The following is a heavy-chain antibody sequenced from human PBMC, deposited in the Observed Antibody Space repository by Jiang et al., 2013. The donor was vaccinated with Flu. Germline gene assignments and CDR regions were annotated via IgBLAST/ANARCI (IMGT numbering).Heavy chain of an antibody. CDR3: ARGGTGFDYYYGMDV. Sequence: YYADSVKGRFTISRDNSKNTXFLQMNTLRGEDTAVYYCARGGTGFDYYYGMDVWGQGTTVTVSS. J-gene: IGHJ6*02. V-gene: IGHV3-30*01. D-gene: IGHD1-1*01.